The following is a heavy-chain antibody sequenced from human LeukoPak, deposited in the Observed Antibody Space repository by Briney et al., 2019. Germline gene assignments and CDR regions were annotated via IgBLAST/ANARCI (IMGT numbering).Heavy chain of an antibody. CDR3: ARGKRIDY. V-gene: IGHV3-33*01. Sequence: GGSLRLSCAASGFTFSSYGMHWVRQAPGKGLEWVAVIWYDGSNKYYADSVKGRFTISRDNSKNTLYLQMDSLRAEDTALYYCARGKRIDYWGQGTLVTVSS. J-gene: IGHJ4*02. D-gene: IGHD1-14*01. CDR1: GFTFSSYG. CDR2: IWYDGSNK.